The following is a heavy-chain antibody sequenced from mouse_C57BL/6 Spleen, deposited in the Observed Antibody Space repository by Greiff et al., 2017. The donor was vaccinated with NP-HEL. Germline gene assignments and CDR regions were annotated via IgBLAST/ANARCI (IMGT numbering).Heavy chain of an antibody. CDR3: ARLDSTGYVNAY. Sequence: VQLKESGPGLAKPSQTLSLTCSVTGYSITSDYWNWIRKFPGKKLEYMGYISYSGSTYYNPPLKSRMAIIRDTSKNQYYRQLNSEPTEDTATYYCARLDSTGYVNAYWGQGTLVTVSA. D-gene: IGHD3-2*02. CDR1: GYSITSDY. V-gene: IGHV3-8*01. J-gene: IGHJ3*01. CDR2: ISYSGST.